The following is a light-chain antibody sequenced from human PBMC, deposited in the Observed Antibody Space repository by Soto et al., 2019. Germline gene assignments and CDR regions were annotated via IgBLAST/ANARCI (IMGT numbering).Light chain of an antibody. CDR3: QQYNSYSPAWT. V-gene: IGKV1-5*01. CDR2: DAS. J-gene: IGKJ1*01. CDR1: QSISSW. Sequence: DVQIVQTPSTLAASVGDRVTITFRASQSISSWLAWYQQKPGKAPKLLIYDASSLESGVPSRFSGSGSGTEFTLTISSLQPDDFATYYCQQYNSYSPAWTFGQGTKVDIK.